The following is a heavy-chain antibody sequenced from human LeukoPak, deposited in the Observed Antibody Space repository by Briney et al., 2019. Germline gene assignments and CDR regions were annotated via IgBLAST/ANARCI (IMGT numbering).Heavy chain of an antibody. CDR3: ARDPGIAAAGTGVNWFDP. D-gene: IGHD6-13*01. CDR2: IYYSGST. J-gene: IGHJ5*02. V-gene: IGHV4-59*01. Sequence: ASETLSLTCTVSGGSISSYYWSWIRHPPGKGLEWIGYIYYSGSTNYNPSLKSRVTISVDTSKNQFSLKLSSVTAADTAVYYCARDPGIAAAGTGVNWFDPWGQGTLVTVSS. CDR1: GGSISSYY.